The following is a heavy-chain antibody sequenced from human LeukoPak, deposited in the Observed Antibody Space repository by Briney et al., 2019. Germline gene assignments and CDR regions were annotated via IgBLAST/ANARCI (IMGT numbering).Heavy chain of an antibody. V-gene: IGHV3-7*03. CDR1: GFTFSSYW. Sequence: GGSLRLSCAASGFTFSSYWMSWVRQAPGKGLEWVANIKQDGSEKYYVDSVKGRFTISRDNAKNTLYLQMNSLRAEDTAVYYCARVGGGGTYSKNPFDIWGQGTMVTVSS. CDR3: ARVGGGGTYSKNPFDI. D-gene: IGHD1-26*01. J-gene: IGHJ3*02. CDR2: IKQDGSEK.